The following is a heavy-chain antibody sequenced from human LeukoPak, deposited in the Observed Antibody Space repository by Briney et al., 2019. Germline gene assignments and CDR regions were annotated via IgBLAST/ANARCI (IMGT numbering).Heavy chain of an antibody. CDR1: GYSFTNYW. Sequence: GESLKISCKGSGYSFTNYWIGWVRQMPGKGLEWMGIIYPGDSDTRYSPSFQGQVTISADKSISTAYLQWSSLKASDTAIYYCAGRTDRSFWYLDYWGQGTLVTVSS. CDR2: IYPGDSDT. J-gene: IGHJ4*02. CDR3: AGRTDRSFWYLDY. V-gene: IGHV5-51*01.